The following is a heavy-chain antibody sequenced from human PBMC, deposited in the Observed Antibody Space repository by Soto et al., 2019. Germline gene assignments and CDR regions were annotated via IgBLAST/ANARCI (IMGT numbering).Heavy chain of an antibody. J-gene: IGHJ4*02. Sequence: QVQLVESGGGVVQPGRSLRLSCAASGFTFSSYGMHWVRQAPGKGLEWVAVIWYDGSNKYYADSVKGRFTISRDNSKNTLDSQMNRRRAGDTAGYYWARDPLVLVPCAGGGDYWGQGTLVTVSS. CDR2: IWYDGSNK. CDR3: ARDPLVLVPCAGGGDY. V-gene: IGHV3-33*01. D-gene: IGHD2-2*01. CDR1: GFTFSSYG.